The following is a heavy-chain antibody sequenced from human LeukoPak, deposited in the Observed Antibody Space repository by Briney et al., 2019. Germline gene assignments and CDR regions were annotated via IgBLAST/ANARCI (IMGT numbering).Heavy chain of an antibody. CDR2: INPNSGGT. V-gene: IGHV1-2*04. Sequence: ASVKVSCKASGGTFSSYAISWVRQAPGQGLEWMGWINPNSGGTNSAQKFQGWVTMTRDTSISTAYMELTRLRSDDTAVYYCARGVETVLTPHFDYWGQGTLVTVPS. D-gene: IGHD4-23*01. CDR1: GGTFSSYA. J-gene: IGHJ4*02. CDR3: ARGVETVLTPHFDY.